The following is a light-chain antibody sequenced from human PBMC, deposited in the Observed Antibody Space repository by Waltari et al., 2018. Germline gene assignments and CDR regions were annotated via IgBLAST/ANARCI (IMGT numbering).Light chain of an antibody. CDR3: QQCYSTPWT. V-gene: IGKV4-1*01. CDR1: QSVLYSSNNKNY. CDR2: WAS. J-gene: IGKJ1*01. Sequence: DIVMTQSPDSLAVSLGERATINCKSSQSVLYSSNNKNYLAWYQQKPGQPPKLLIYWASTRESGVPDRFCGSGSGTDFTLTISSLQAEDVAVYYCQQCYSTPWTFGQGTKVEIK.